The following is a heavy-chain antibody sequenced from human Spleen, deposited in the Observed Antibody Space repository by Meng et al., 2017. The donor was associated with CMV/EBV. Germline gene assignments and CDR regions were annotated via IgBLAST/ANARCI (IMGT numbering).Heavy chain of an antibody. D-gene: IGHD3-16*01. Sequence: GGSLRLSCTASGFTLSNYDMHWVRQAPGKGLESVSIITRSGGGTYYADSVRGRFTISRDNSRNTLYLQMGSLRPDDMAVYYCARVGGPTVPHDYWGQGTLVTVSS. J-gene: IGHJ4*02. CDR1: GFTLSNYD. CDR2: ITRSGGGT. CDR3: ARVGGPTVPHDY. V-gene: IGHV3-64*02.